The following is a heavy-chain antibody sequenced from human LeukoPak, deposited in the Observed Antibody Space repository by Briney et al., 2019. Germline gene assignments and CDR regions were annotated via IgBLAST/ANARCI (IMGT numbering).Heavy chain of an antibody. CDR1: GYTFTSYG. CDR3: ARDLYRDSLPVSWFDP. V-gene: IGHV1-18*01. J-gene: IGHJ5*02. D-gene: IGHD4-11*01. Sequence: ASVKVSCKASGYTFTSYGISWVRQAPGQGLEWMGWIRDYNGNINYAQKLQGRVTMTTDTSTSTAYMELRSLRSDDTAVYYCARDLYRDSLPVSWFDPWGQGTLVTVSS. CDR2: IRDYNGNI.